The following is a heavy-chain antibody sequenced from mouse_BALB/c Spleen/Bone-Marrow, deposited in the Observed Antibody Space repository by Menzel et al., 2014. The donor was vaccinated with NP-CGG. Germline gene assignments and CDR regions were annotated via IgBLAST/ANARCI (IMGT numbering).Heavy chain of an antibody. Sequence: EVHLVESGGDLVKPGGSLKFSCAASGFTFSSYGMSWVRRTPDKRLEWVATINSGGSYTYYSDSVKGRFTISRDNAKNTLYLQMSSLRSEDTAMYYCARRGLYDGSAWFAYWGQGTLVTVSA. D-gene: IGHD2-3*01. V-gene: IGHV5-6*01. J-gene: IGHJ3*01. CDR1: GFTFSSYG. CDR3: ARRGLYDGSAWFAY. CDR2: INSGGSYT.